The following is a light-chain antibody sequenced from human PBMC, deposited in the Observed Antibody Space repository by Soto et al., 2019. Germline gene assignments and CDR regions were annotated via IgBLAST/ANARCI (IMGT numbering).Light chain of an antibody. J-gene: IGLJ1*01. V-gene: IGLV2-11*01. Sequence: QSALTQPRSVSGSPGQSVTISCTGTSSDVGGYNYVSWYQQHPGKAPKLMIYDVSKRPAGVPDRFSGSKSGNSASLPISGVQAEDEADYCCCSDAGSYVFGAGNKLTVL. CDR1: SSDVGGYNY. CDR3: CSDAGSYV. CDR2: DVS.